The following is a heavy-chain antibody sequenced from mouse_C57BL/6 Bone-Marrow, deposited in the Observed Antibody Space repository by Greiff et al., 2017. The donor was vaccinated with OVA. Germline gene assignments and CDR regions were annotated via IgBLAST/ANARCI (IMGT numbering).Heavy chain of an antibody. V-gene: IGHV1-19*01. D-gene: IGHD2-3*01. J-gene: IGHJ2*01. CDR1: GYTFTDYY. Sequence: EVQLQQSGPVLVKPGASVKMSCKASGYTFTDYYMNWVKQSHGKSLEWIGVINPYNGGTSYNQKFKGKATLTVDKSSSTAYMELNSLTSEDSAVYYCARGDGYPRFDYWGQGTTLTVSS. CDR2: INPYNGGT. CDR3: ARGDGYPRFDY.